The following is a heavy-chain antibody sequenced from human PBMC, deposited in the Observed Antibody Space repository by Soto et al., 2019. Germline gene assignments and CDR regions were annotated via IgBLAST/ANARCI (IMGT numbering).Heavy chain of an antibody. CDR2: ISGSGGST. J-gene: IGHJ6*03. CDR3: AKVWGSSNRVEAYMDV. Sequence: GGSLRLSCAASGFTFSSYAMSWVRQAPGKGLEWVSAISGSGGSTYYADSVKGWFTNSRDNSKNTLYLQMNSLRAADTAVYYCAKVWGSSNRVEAYMDVWDKGTTVNVSS. D-gene: IGHD3-16*01. V-gene: IGHV3-23*01. CDR1: GFTFSSYA.